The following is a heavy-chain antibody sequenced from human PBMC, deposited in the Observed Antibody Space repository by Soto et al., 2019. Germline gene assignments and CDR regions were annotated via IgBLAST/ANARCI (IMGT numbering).Heavy chain of an antibody. J-gene: IGHJ6*03. CDR1: GFTFSSYW. D-gene: IGHD3-10*01. CDR2: INSDGSST. Sequence: GGSLRLSCAASGFTFSSYWMHWVRQAPGKGLVWVSRINSDGSSTSYADSVKGRFTISRDNAKNTLYLQMNSLRAEDTAVYYCAREGALWFGSGYYYYMDVWGKGTTVTVSS. V-gene: IGHV3-74*01. CDR3: AREGALWFGSGYYYYMDV.